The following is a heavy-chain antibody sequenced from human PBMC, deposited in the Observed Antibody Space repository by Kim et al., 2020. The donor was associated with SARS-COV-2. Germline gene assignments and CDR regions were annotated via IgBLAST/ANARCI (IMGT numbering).Heavy chain of an antibody. J-gene: IGHJ3*02. CDR2: ISSSSSYI. V-gene: IGHV3-21*01. CDR1: GFTFSSYS. D-gene: IGHD3-22*01. CDR3: ARDHWGYYYDSSPRGDI. Sequence: GGSLRLSCAASGFTFSSYSMNWVRQAPGKGLEWVSSISSSSSYIYYADSVKGRFTISRDNAKNSLYLQMNSLRAEDTAVYYCARDHWGYYYDSSPRGDIWGQGTMVTVSS.